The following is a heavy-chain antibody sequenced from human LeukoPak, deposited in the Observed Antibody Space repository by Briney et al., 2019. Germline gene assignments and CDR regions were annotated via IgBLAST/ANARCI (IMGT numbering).Heavy chain of an antibody. V-gene: IGHV3-30*04. J-gene: IGHJ3*02. CDR3: AKDRSSGWYIGTFDI. CDR2: ISYDGSNK. Sequence: QPGGSLRLSCAASGFTFSSYAMHWVRQAPGKGLEWVAVISYDGSNKYYADSVKGRFTISRDNSKNTLYLQMNSLRPEDTAVYYCAKDRSSGWYIGTFDIWGQGTMVTVSS. CDR1: GFTFSSYA. D-gene: IGHD6-19*01.